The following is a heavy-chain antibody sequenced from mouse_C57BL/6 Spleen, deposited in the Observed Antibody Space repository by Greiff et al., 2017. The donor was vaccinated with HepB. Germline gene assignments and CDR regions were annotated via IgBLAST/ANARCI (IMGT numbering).Heavy chain of an antibody. Sequence: VKLMESGPELVKPGASVKISCKASGYSFTSYYIHWVKQRPGQGLEWIGWIYPGSGNTKYNEKFKGKATLTADTSSSTAYMQLSSLTSEDSAVYYCAREAYYGTSWFAYWGQGTLVTVSA. D-gene: IGHD2-10*01. J-gene: IGHJ3*01. CDR3: AREAYYGTSWFAY. CDR1: GYSFTSYY. CDR2: IYPGSGNT. V-gene: IGHV1-66*01.